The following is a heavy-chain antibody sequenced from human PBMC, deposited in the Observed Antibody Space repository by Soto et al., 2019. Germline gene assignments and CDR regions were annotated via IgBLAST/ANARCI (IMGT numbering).Heavy chain of an antibody. CDR1: GFTFSSYA. J-gene: IGHJ6*04. CDR2: ISGSGGST. Sequence: PGGSLRLSCAASGFTFSSYAMSWVRQAPGKGLEWVSAISGSGGSTYYADSVKGRFTISRDNSKNTLYLQMNSLRAEDTAVYYCAKDQGGAYTSHYGMDVWGKGTTVTVSS. D-gene: IGHD2-2*02. CDR3: AKDQGGAYTSHYGMDV. V-gene: IGHV3-23*01.